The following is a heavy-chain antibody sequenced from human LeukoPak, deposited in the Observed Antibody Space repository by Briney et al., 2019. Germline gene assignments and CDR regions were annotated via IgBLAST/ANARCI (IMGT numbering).Heavy chain of an antibody. CDR2: IYYSGST. J-gene: IGHJ3*02. CDR3: ARDSVGGTGHDAFDI. Sequence: SETLSLTCTVSGGSISSNNYYWGWIRQPPGKGLEWIGSIYYSGSTYYNSSLKSRVTISVDTTKNQFSLKLSSVTAADTAVYYCARDSVGGTGHDAFDIWGQGTMATVSS. V-gene: IGHV4-39*07. D-gene: IGHD1-26*01. CDR1: GGSISSNNYY.